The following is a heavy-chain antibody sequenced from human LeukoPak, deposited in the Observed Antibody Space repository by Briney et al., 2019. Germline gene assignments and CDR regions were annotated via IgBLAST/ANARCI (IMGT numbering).Heavy chain of an antibody. V-gene: IGHV4-59*01. CDR1: GGSISSYY. Sequence: SENLSLTCTVSGGSISSYYWSWIRQPPGKGLEWIGNIYDSGSTNYNPSLKSRVTISVDASKNQCSLKLSSVTAADTAVYYCARQSISGSSFSYFDYWGQGTLVNVSS. CDR2: IYDSGST. CDR3: ARQSISGSSFSYFDY. J-gene: IGHJ4*02. D-gene: IGHD3-22*01.